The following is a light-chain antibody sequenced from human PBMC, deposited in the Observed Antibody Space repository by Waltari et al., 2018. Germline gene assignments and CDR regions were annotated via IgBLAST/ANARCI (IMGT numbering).Light chain of an antibody. Sequence: QSALTQPASVSGSPGQSITISCTGTSSDVGGYHYVSWYQQHPGKAPKLMIYEVSNRPSGVSNRFSGSKSGNTASLTISGPQAEDEADYYCSSYTSSSDVVFGGGTKLTVL. CDR2: EVS. J-gene: IGLJ2*01. V-gene: IGLV2-14*01. CDR3: SSYTSSSDVV. CDR1: SSDVGGYHY.